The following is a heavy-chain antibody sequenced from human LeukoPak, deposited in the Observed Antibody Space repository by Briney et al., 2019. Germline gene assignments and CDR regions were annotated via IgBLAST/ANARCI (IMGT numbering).Heavy chain of an antibody. CDR1: GFTFSTYV. Sequence: GGSLRLSCAASGFTFSTYVMNWVRQAPGKGLEWVSTISDSGGSTYYADSVKGRFTISRVNSKSTLYLQMNSLRAEDTAVYYCGRYYVMDVWGQGTSVTVSS. J-gene: IGHJ6*02. V-gene: IGHV3-23*01. CDR3: GRYYVMDV. CDR2: ISDSGGST.